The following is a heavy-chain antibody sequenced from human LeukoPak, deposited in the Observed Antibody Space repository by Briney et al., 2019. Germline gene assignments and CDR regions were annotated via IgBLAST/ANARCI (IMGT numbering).Heavy chain of an antibody. D-gene: IGHD3-10*01. CDR3: ARKTYDSGSFSN. J-gene: IGHJ4*02. V-gene: IGHV4-4*02. CDR2: IYHSGST. CDR1: GFTFSSYSM. Sequence: SLRLSCAASGFTFSSYSMNWVRQPPGKGLEWIGEIYHSGSTNYNSSLKSRVTISVDKSKNQFSLKLSSVTAADTAVYYCARKTYDSGSFSNWGQGTLVTVSS.